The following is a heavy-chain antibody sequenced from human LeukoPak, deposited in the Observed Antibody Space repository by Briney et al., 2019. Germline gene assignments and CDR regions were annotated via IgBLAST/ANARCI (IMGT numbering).Heavy chain of an antibody. V-gene: IGHV4-59*11. CDR3: ARDLVTVTKGFDI. Sequence: SETLSLTCAVSGVSFSSHYWTWIRQSPGTGLEWIGYISHIGRTNYNPSLKSRVTISIDTSKNQFSLKLWSVTAADTAVYYCARDLVTVTKGFDIWGQGTMVSVSS. CDR1: GVSFSSHY. CDR2: ISHIGRT. J-gene: IGHJ3*02. D-gene: IGHD4-17*01.